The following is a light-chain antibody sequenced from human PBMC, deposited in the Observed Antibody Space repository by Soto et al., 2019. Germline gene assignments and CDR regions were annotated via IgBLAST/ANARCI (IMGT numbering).Light chain of an antibody. CDR1: QSISSY. Sequence: DIQMTQSPSSLSASVGDRVTITCRASQSISSYLNWFQQRPGKAPKLLISTAYNLQSGVPSRFSGGGSGTDFTLTINGLQPEDFATYYCQQSYSTPITFGQGTRLEIK. J-gene: IGKJ5*01. CDR2: TAY. V-gene: IGKV1-39*01. CDR3: QQSYSTPIT.